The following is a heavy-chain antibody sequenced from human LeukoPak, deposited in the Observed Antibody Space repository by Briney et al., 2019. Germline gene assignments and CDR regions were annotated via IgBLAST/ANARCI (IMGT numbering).Heavy chain of an antibody. Sequence: GASVKVSCKASGYTFTGYCMHWVRQAPGQGLEWMGWINPNSGGTNYAQKFQGRVTMTRDTSISTAYMELSRLRSDDTAVYYCARELYSSGWCNDYWGQGTLVTVSS. J-gene: IGHJ4*02. D-gene: IGHD6-19*01. CDR2: INPNSGGT. CDR3: ARELYSSGWCNDY. V-gene: IGHV1-2*02. CDR1: GYTFTGYC.